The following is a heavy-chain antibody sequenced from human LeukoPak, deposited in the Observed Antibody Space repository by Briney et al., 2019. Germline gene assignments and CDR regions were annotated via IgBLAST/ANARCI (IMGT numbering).Heavy chain of an antibody. D-gene: IGHD3-3*01. J-gene: IGHJ4*02. CDR3: ANDRPPTYYDFWSGYYYFDY. CDR2: ISGSGGST. CDR1: GFTFSSYA. V-gene: IGHV3-23*01. Sequence: PGGSLRLSCAASGFTFSSYAMSWVRQAPGKGLEWVSAISGSGGSTYYADSVKGRFTISRDNSKNTLYLQMNSLRAEDTAVYYCANDRPPTYYDFWSGYYYFDYWGQGTLVTASS.